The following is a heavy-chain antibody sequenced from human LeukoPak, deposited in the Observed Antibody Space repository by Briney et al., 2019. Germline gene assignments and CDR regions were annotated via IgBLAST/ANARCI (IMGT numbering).Heavy chain of an antibody. CDR3: ARVGALSSSWLLY. V-gene: IGHV3-48*03. CDR2: ISKSGSAT. CDR1: GFILSSYE. D-gene: IGHD6-13*01. Sequence: GGSLRLSCAASGFILSSYEMNWVRQAPGKGLEWVAYISKSGSATHYAGSVKGRFTISRDSAKNSLYLQMNSLRAEDTAVYFCARVGALSSSWLLYWGQGTLVTVSS. J-gene: IGHJ4*02.